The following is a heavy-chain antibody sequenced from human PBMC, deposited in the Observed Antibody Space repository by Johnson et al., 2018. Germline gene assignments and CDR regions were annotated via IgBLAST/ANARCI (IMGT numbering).Heavy chain of an antibody. Sequence: QVQLVQSGGGVVQPGRSLRLSCAASGFTFSSYAMHWVRQAPGKGLEWVAVISYDGSTKYYADSAKGRFTISRDNSKNTLYLQMNSLRAEDTAGYYCAKGQGVTTCGYDNNGMDVWGKGTTVTVSS. CDR2: ISYDGSTK. CDR3: AKGQGVTTCGYDNNGMDV. J-gene: IGHJ6*04. D-gene: IGHD4-11*01. V-gene: IGHV3-30*18. CDR1: GFTFSSYA.